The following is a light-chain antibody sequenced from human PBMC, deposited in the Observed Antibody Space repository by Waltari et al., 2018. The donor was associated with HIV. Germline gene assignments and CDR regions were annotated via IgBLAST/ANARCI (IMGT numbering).Light chain of an antibody. J-gene: IGLJ2*01. Sequence: QSALTQPASVSGSPGQSITISCTGTSSDVSGYNHGSWYQQHPGKAPKLMIYDVSNRPSGVSNRFSGSKSGNTASLTISGLQAEDEADYYCSSYTSSSTVVFGGGTKLTVL. CDR2: DVS. V-gene: IGLV2-14*03. CDR1: SSDVSGYNH. CDR3: SSYTSSSTVV.